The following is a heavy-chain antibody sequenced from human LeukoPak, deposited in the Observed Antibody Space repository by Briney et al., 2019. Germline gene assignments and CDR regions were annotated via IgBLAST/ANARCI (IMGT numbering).Heavy chain of an antibody. CDR3: ARAHYYDSSGPPPGDY. Sequence: GASVKVSCKASGGTFSSYAISWVRQAPGQGLEWIGRIIPIFGTANYAQKFQGRVTITTDESTSTAYMELSSLRSEDTAVYYCARAHYYDSSGPPPGDYWGQGTLVTVSS. CDR2: IIPIFGTA. D-gene: IGHD3-22*01. J-gene: IGHJ4*02. CDR1: GGTFSSYA. V-gene: IGHV1-69*05.